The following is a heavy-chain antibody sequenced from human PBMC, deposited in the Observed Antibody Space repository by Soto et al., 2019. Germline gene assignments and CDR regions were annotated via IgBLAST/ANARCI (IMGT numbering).Heavy chain of an antibody. CDR1: GYTFTSYD. Sequence: ASVKVSCKASGYTFTSYDINWVRQSTGQGLEWMGWMNPNSGNTGYAQKFQGRVTMTRSTSISTAYMELSSLRSEDTAVYYCARVGGYDSPVYYYYYGMDVWDQGTTVTVSS. D-gene: IGHD5-12*01. CDR3: ARVGGYDSPVYYYYYGMDV. V-gene: IGHV1-8*01. CDR2: MNPNSGNT. J-gene: IGHJ6*02.